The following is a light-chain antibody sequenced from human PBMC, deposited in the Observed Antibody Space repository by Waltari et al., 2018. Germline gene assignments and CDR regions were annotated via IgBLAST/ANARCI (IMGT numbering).Light chain of an antibody. CDR3: QQSSSTPPWT. Sequence: DIQMTQSPSSLSASVGDRVTITCRASQTINKYLNWYQKKPGRAPKVLISVISYLHTGVPSRFSGSGSGTDFTLTISSLQPEDFATYYCQQSSSTPPWTFGQGTKVEIK. CDR2: VIS. V-gene: IGKV1-39*01. J-gene: IGKJ1*01. CDR1: QTINKY.